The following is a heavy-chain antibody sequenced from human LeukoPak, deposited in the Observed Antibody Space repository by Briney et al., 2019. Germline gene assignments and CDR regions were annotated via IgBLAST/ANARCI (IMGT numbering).Heavy chain of an antibody. CDR1: GFTFSRYG. CDR2: ISGSGGST. V-gene: IGHV3-23*01. J-gene: IGHJ4*02. CDR3: AKDHLPGIVVADRDY. Sequence: GGSLRLSCAASGFTFSRYGMSWVRQAPGKGLEWVSAISGSGGSTYYADSVKGRFTISRDNSKNTLYLQINSLRAEDTAVYYCAKDHLPGIVVADRDYWGQGTLVTVSS. D-gene: IGHD6-19*01.